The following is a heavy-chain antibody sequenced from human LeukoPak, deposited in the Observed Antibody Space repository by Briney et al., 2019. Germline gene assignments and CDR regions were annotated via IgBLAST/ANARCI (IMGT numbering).Heavy chain of an antibody. CDR2: IIPIFGTA. J-gene: IGHJ6*02. CDR1: GGTFISYA. V-gene: IGHV1-69*13. CDR3: ARGYVPAAIQNYYYGMDV. Sequence: SVKVSCKASGGTFISYAISWVRQAPGQGLEWMGGIIPIFGTANYAQKFQGRVTITADESTSTAYMELSSLRSEDTAVYYCARGYVPAAIQNYYYGMDVWGQGTTVTVSS. D-gene: IGHD2-2*02.